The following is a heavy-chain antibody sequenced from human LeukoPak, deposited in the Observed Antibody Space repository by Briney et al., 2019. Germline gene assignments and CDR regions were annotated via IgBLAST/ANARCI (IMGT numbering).Heavy chain of an antibody. J-gene: IGHJ4*02. CDR3: ARDSIAAAGTSLYDY. CDR2: ISSSSSYI. Sequence: PGGSLRLSCAASGLTFSGYSFNWVRQAPGKGLEWVSSISSSSSYIYYADSVKGRFTISRDNAKNSLYLQMNSLRAEDTAVYYCARDSIAAAGTSLYDYWGQGTLVTVSS. D-gene: IGHD6-13*01. V-gene: IGHV3-21*01. CDR1: GLTFSGYS.